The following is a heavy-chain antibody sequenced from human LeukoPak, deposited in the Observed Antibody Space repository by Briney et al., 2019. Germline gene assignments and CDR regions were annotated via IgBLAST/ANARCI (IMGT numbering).Heavy chain of an antibody. D-gene: IGHD1-26*01. J-gene: IGHJ4*02. Sequence: PGGSLRLSCAASGFTFSSYSMNWVRQAPGKGLGWVSSISSSSSYIYYADSVKGRFAISRDNAKNSLYLQMNSLRAEDTAVYYCARDGIEWELPQFDYWGQGTLVTVSS. V-gene: IGHV3-21*01. CDR3: ARDGIEWELPQFDY. CDR2: ISSSSSYI. CDR1: GFTFSSYS.